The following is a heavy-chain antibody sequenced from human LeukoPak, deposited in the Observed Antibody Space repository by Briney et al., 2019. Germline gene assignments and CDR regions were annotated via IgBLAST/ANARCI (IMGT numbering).Heavy chain of an antibody. CDR1: GDSVSSDSVT. D-gene: IGHD1-26*01. J-gene: IGHJ3*02. CDR2: TYYRSKWYN. CDR3: TRNRLWANDI. Sequence: SQTLSLSCAISGDSVSSDSVTWNWIRQSPSRGLERLGRTYYRSKWYNNYAKSVESRISINPDTSKNQFSLQLNSVTPEDTAVYYCTRNRLWANDIWGQGTLVTVSS. V-gene: IGHV6-1*01.